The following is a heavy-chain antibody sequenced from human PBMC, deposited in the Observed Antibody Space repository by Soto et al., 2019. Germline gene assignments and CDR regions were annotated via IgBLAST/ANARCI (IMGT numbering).Heavy chain of an antibody. CDR3: ARVHRYWYFDL. CDR2: INAGNGNT. J-gene: IGHJ2*01. CDR1: GYTFTIYA. V-gene: IGHV1-3*01. Sequence: ASVKVSCKASGYTFTIYARRWVRQAPGQRLEWMGWINAGNGNTKYSQKFQGRVTITRDTSASTAYMELSSLRSEDTAVYYCARVHRYWYFDLWGRGTLVTVSS.